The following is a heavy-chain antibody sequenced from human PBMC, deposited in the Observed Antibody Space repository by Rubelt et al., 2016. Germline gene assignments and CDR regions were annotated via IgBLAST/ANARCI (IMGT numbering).Heavy chain of an antibody. D-gene: IGHD2-21*01. V-gene: IGHV4-34*01. Sequence: QVQLQQWGAGLLKPSETLSLTCAVYGGSFSGYYWSWIRQPPGKGLEWIGEINHSGSTNYNPSLRGRVTISVDTSKNQFSPKLGSVTAADTAVYYCARIAMDPYYGMDVWGQGTTVTVSS. CDR1: GGSFSGYY. CDR3: ARIAMDPYYGMDV. CDR2: INHSGST. J-gene: IGHJ6*02.